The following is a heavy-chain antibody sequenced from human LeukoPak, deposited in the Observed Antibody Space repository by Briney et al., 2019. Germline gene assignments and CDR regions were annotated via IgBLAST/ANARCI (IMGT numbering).Heavy chain of an antibody. D-gene: IGHD2-15*01. V-gene: IGHV4-39*07. CDR3: ARAPRVAATHSHFDY. J-gene: IGHJ4*02. Sequence: SETLSLTCTVSGGSISSSSYYWGWIRQPPGKGLEWIGSIYHSGSTYYNPSLKSRVTISVDTSKNQFSLKLSSVTAADTAVYYCARAPRVAATHSHFDYWGQGTLVTVSS. CDR2: IYHSGST. CDR1: GGSISSSSYY.